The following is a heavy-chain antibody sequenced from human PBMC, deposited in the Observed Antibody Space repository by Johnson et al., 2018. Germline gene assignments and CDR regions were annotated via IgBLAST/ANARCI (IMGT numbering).Heavy chain of an antibody. D-gene: IGHD3-3*01. Sequence: VQLVQSGGGLVQPGRSLRLSCAASGFTFEDYAMHWVRQAPGKGLEWVSGISWTSGSIGYADSVEGRITISRDNAKNALYLQMNSLRPEDTALYYCAKAPVGWLGEGAEYFQHWGQGTLVTVSS. CDR2: ISWTSGSI. J-gene: IGHJ1*01. V-gene: IGHV3-9*01. CDR3: AKAPVGWLGEGAEYFQH. CDR1: GFTFEDYA.